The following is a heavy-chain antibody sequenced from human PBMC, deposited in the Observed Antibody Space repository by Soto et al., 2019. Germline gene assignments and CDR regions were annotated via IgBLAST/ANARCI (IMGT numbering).Heavy chain of an antibody. D-gene: IGHD3-9*01. CDR3: ARGNYDMYYYYYMDV. CDR1: GGSISSYY. Sequence: PSETLSLTCTVSGGSISSYYWSWIRQPPGKGLEWIGYIYCSGSTNYNPSLKSRVTISVDTSKNQFSLKLSSVTAADTAVYYCARGNYDMYYYYYMDVWGKGTTVTVSS. V-gene: IGHV4-59*01. J-gene: IGHJ6*03. CDR2: IYCSGST.